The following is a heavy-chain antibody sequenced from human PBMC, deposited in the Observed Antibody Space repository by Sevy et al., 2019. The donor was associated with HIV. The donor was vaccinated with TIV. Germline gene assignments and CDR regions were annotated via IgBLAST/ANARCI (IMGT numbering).Heavy chain of an antibody. CDR1: GYTFSNYW. V-gene: IGHV3-74*01. Sequence: GESLKTSCEGSGYTFSNYWMHWVRQAPGKGLEWVSRVNSDGSSTTYADSVKGRFTISRDNAENTMSLQMNSLRAEDTALYYCVAANSWEDYWGQGTLVTVSS. CDR2: VNSDGSST. D-gene: IGHD6-13*01. CDR3: VAANSWEDY. J-gene: IGHJ4*02.